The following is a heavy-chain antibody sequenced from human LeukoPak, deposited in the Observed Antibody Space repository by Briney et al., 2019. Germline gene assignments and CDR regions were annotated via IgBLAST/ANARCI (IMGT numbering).Heavy chain of an antibody. CDR1: GFTFSSYG. J-gene: IGHJ3*02. V-gene: IGHV3-30*02. CDR2: IRYDGSNK. CDR3: ANLEPVPGGGAFDI. Sequence: GGSLRLSCAASGFTFSSYGMHWVRQAPGKGLEWVAFIRYDGSNKYYADSVKGRFTISRDNSKNTLYMQMNSLSVEDTAVYYCANLEPVPGGGAFDIWGQGTMVTVSS. D-gene: IGHD1-14*01.